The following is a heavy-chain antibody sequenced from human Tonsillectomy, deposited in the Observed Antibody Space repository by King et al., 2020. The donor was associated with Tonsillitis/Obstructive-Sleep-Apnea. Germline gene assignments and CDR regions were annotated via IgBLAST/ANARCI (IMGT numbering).Heavy chain of an antibody. CDR1: GFTFSSYW. J-gene: IGHJ3*02. Sequence: VQLVESGGGLVQPGGSLRLSCAASGFTFSSYWMHWVRQVPGGGLVWVSRIKSDGSSTNYADSVKGRFTLSRDNDRNTLYLQMNSLRAEDTAVYYCARPIAAAVRNAFDIWGQGTMVTVSS. V-gene: IGHV3-74*01. CDR2: IKSDGSST. CDR3: ARPIAAAVRNAFDI. D-gene: IGHD6-13*01.